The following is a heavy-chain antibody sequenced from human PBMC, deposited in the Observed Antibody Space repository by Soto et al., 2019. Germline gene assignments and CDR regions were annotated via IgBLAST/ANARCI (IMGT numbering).Heavy chain of an antibody. D-gene: IGHD3-22*01. Sequence: GGSLRLSCAASGFTFSNAWMNWVRQAPGKGLEWVGRLKGKTDGGTTDYAAPVKGRFTMSRDGSKNTLYLQMNALKSEDTAVYYCTTSTLYDSTTYRDSFNVWGPGTMVTVSS. CDR2: LKGKTDGGTT. J-gene: IGHJ3*01. CDR3: TTSTLYDSTTYRDSFNV. CDR1: GFTFSNAW. V-gene: IGHV3-15*07.